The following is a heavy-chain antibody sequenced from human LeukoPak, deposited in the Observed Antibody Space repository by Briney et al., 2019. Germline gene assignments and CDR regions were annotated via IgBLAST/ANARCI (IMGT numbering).Heavy chain of an antibody. V-gene: IGHV1-69*05. J-gene: IGHJ5*02. D-gene: IGHD6-13*01. Sequence: GSSVKVSCKASGGTFSSYAISWVRQAPGQGLEWMGGIIPIFGTANYAQKFQVRVTITTDESTSTAYMELSSLRSEDTAVYYCARGKAPDSSSWYAWFDPWGQGTLVTVSS. CDR1: GGTFSSYA. CDR3: ARGKAPDSSSWYAWFDP. CDR2: IIPIFGTA.